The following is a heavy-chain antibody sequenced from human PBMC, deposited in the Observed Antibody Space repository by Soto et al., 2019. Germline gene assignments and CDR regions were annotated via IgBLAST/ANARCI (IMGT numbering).Heavy chain of an antibody. CDR2: ISYDGSNK. J-gene: IGHJ6*02. Sequence: PGGSLRLSCAASGFTFSSYGMHWVRQAPGKGLEWVAVISYDGSNKYYADSVKGRFTISRDNSKNTLYLQMNSLRAEDTAVYYCAKDIVVVVAALYGMDVWGQGTTVTV. CDR3: AKDIVVVVAALYGMDV. V-gene: IGHV3-30*18. D-gene: IGHD2-15*01. CDR1: GFTFSSYG.